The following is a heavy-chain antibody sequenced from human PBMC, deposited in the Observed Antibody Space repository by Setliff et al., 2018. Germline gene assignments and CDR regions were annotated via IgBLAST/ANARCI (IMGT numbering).Heavy chain of an antibody. D-gene: IGHD2-2*01. V-gene: IGHV4-34*01. CDR3: ARLSCSSNSCPFDF. J-gene: IGHJ4*02. CDR2: INHRGST. Sequence: SETLSLTCAAYGGTFSDYYWTWIRQPPGKGLEWVGEINHRGSTTYNPSLKSRVTISVDTSKDQFSLKVSSVTAADTAVYYCARLSCSSNSCPFDFWVQGTLVTVSS. CDR1: GGTFSDYY.